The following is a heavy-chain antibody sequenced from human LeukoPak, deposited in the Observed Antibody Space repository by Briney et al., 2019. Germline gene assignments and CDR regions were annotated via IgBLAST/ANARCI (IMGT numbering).Heavy chain of an antibody. V-gene: IGHV3-7*01. CDR2: IKQDGSEK. CDR1: RFTFSRFW. D-gene: IGHD3-22*01. CDR3: ARAPSEIGGYYPEYFRH. J-gene: IGHJ1*01. Sequence: GGSLRLSCVASRFTFSRFWMTWVRQAPGQGLEWVASIKQDGSEKFYLDSVKGRFSISRDNAKNTVSLQMNSLRAEDTGVYYCARAPSEIGGYYPEYFRHWGQGTLVTVSS.